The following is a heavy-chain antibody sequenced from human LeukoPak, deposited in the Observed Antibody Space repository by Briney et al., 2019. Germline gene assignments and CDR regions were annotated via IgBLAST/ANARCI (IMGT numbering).Heavy chain of an antibody. J-gene: IGHJ6*02. CDR3: ARTWSPYYYYYGMDV. D-gene: IGHD2-15*01. CDR2: IYYSGST. CDR1: GGSFSGYY. Sequence: SETLSLTCAVYGGSFSGYYWSWIRQPPGKGLEWIGYIYYSGSTNYNPSLKSRVTISVDTSKNQFSLKLSSVTAADTAVYYCARTWSPYYYYYGMDVWGQGTTVTVSS. V-gene: IGHV4-59*01.